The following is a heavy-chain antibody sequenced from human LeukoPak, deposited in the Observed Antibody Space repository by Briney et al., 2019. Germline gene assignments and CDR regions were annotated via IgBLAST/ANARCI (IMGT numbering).Heavy chain of an antibody. V-gene: IGHV3-23*01. Sequence: GGSLRLSCAASGFTFSSYGMSWVRQAPGKGLEWVSDISGSGGSTYYADSVKGRFTISRDNSKNTPYLQMNSLRAEDTAVYYCAKDLYCSGGSCYRPLDYWGQGTLVTVSS. D-gene: IGHD2-15*01. J-gene: IGHJ4*02. CDR1: GFTFSSYG. CDR3: AKDLYCSGGSCYRPLDY. CDR2: ISGSGGST.